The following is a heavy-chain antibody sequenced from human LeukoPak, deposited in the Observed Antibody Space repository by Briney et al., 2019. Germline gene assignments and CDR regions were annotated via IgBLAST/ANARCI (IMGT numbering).Heavy chain of an antibody. Sequence: RGSLRLSCAASGFTFSSYAMHWVRQAPGKGLEWVAVISYDGSNKYYADSVKGRFTISRDNSKNTLYLQMNSLRAEDTAVYYCATRGEGGSSSEGYFDYWGQGTLVTVSS. CDR2: ISYDGSNK. V-gene: IGHV3-30-3*01. CDR1: GFTFSSYA. CDR3: ATRGEGGSSSEGYFDY. J-gene: IGHJ4*02. D-gene: IGHD6-6*01.